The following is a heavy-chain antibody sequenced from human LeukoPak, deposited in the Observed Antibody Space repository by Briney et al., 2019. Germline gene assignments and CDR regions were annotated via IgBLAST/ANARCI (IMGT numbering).Heavy chain of an antibody. D-gene: IGHD3-10*01. J-gene: IGHJ4*02. CDR3: ARERMVRGVII. CDR1: GFTFSSYS. Sequence: QSGGSLRLSCAASGFTFSSYSMNWVRQAPGEGLEWVSSISSSSSYIYYADSVKGRFTISRDNAKNSLYLQMNSLRAEDTAVYYCARERMVRGVIIWGQGTLVTVSS. CDR2: ISSSSSYI. V-gene: IGHV3-21*01.